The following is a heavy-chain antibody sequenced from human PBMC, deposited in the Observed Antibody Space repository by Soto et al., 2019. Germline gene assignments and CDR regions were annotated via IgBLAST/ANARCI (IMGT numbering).Heavy chain of an antibody. CDR1: GFTFSSYG. V-gene: IGHV3-30*18. Sequence: QVQLVESGGGVVQPGRSLRLSCAASGFTFSSYGMHWVRQAPGKGLEWVAAISYDGSNKYYADSVKGRFTISRDNSKNTLYLQMNSLRAEDTAVYYCAKDLYYDFWSGYPDYWGQGTLVTVSS. CDR3: AKDLYYDFWSGYPDY. J-gene: IGHJ4*02. D-gene: IGHD3-3*01. CDR2: ISYDGSNK.